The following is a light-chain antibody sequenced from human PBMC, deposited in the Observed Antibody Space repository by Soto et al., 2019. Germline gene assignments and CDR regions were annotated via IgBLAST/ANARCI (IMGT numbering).Light chain of an antibody. CDR1: QSISDT. Sequence: EIVMTQSPATLSVSPGGRATLSCRASQSISDTLAWYQQKPGQAPRLLIHDASNRATGIPARFSGSGSGTDFTLTISSLEPEDFAVYYCQQRSNWPPTWTFGQGTKVDIK. J-gene: IGKJ1*01. V-gene: IGKV3-11*01. CDR3: QQRSNWPPTWT. CDR2: DAS.